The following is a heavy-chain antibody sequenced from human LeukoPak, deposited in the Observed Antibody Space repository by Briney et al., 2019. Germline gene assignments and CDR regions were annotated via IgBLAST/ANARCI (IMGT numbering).Heavy chain of an antibody. CDR3: AVTTQLWLRTGFDY. Sequence: PSETLSLTCTVSGGSISSGGYYWSWIRQHPGKGLEWIGYIYYSGSTYYNPSLKSRVTISVDTSKNQFSLKLSSVTAADTAVYYCAVTTQLWLRTGFDYWGQGTLVTVSS. J-gene: IGHJ4*02. CDR1: GGSISSGGYY. D-gene: IGHD5-18*01. V-gene: IGHV4-31*03. CDR2: IYYSGST.